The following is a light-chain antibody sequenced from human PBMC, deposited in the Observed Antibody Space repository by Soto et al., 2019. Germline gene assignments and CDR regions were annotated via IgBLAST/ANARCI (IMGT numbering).Light chain of an antibody. CDR1: QTISSH. V-gene: IGKV1-39*01. CDR3: QQTYRGRT. J-gene: IGKJ1*01. CDR2: SVS. Sequence: DIQMTQSPSSLSASVGDRVIITCRASQTISSHLNWYQQKPGKAPKLVIYSVSGLQRGVASRFSGSGSESEFTLTISRLQPDDFATYYCQQTYRGRTFGRGTKVEVK.